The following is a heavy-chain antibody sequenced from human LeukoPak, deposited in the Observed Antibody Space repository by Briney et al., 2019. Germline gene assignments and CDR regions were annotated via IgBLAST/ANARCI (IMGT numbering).Heavy chain of an antibody. CDR3: AKVDLGLDY. D-gene: IGHD3-10*01. V-gene: IGHV3-23*01. Sequence: GGSLRLSCAASGFSFRSYAMSWVRQAPGKGLEWVSGISGSGGSTYYADSVKGRFTISRDNSKNTLYLQMNSLRAEDTAVYYCAKVDLGLDYWGQGTPVTVSS. CDR2: ISGSGGST. J-gene: IGHJ4*02. CDR1: GFSFRSYA.